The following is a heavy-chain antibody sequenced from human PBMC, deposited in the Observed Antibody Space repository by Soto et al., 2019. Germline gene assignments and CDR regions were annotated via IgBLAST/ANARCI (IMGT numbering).Heavy chain of an antibody. CDR1: GGSFSGYY. D-gene: IGHD1-26*01. CDR3: ARVRWELLTYYYYGMDV. V-gene: IGHV4-34*01. CDR2: INHSGST. J-gene: IGHJ6*02. Sequence: QVQLQQWGAGLLKPSETLSLTCAVYGGSFSGYYWSWIRQPPGKGLEWIGEINHSGSTNYNPSLKSRVTISVDTSKNQSSLKLSSVTAADTAVYYCARVRWELLTYYYYGMDVWGQGTTVTVSS.